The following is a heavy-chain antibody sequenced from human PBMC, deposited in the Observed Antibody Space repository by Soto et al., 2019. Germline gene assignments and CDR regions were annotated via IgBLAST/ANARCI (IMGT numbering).Heavy chain of an antibody. D-gene: IGHD1-20*01. CDR2: VSGSGGST. Sequence: PGGSLRLSCAASGFTFSSYAMSWVRQAPGKGLEWISAVSGSGGSTYYADSVKGRFTISRDNSKDTLYLQMNNLRAEDTAVYYCAKPPDYNWNDYWGQGTLVNVS. CDR3: AKPPDYNWNDY. V-gene: IGHV3-23*01. CDR1: GFTFSSYA. J-gene: IGHJ4*02.